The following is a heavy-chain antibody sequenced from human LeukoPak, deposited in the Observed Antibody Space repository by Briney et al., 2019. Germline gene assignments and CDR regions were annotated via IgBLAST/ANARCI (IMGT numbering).Heavy chain of an antibody. D-gene: IGHD3-10*01. Sequence: SETLSLTCTVSGGSISSYYWSWIRQPPGKGLEWIGYIYYSGSTNYNPSLKSRVTISVDTSKNQFSLKLSSVTAADTAVYYCARGRVRGVIVDYWGQGTLVTVSS. V-gene: IGHV4-59*01. CDR3: ARGRVRGVIVDY. CDR1: GGSISSYY. CDR2: IYYSGST. J-gene: IGHJ4*02.